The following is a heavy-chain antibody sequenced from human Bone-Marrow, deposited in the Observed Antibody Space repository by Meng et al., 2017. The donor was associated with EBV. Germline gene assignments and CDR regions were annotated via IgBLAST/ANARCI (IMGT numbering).Heavy chain of an antibody. V-gene: IGHV4-4*02. CDR2: IYHSGRT. D-gene: IGHD1-26*01. J-gene: IGHJ4*02. Sequence: GAGPGLVKPSGTLSLPCFVSGGSISSSNWWSWVRQPPGKGLEWIGEIYHSGRTNYNPSLKSRVTISVDKSKNQLSLKLSSVTAADTAVYYCARDLRETSGTFPFDYWGQGTLVTVSS. CDR3: ARDLRETSGTFPFDY. CDR1: GGSISSSNW.